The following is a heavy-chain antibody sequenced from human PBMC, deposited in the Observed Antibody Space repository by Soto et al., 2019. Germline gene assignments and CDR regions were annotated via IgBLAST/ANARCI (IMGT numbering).Heavy chain of an antibody. D-gene: IGHD3-16*01. Sequence: QLQLQESGPGLVKPSWTLSLTCAVSGGSISSSNWWSWVRQPPGKGLEWIGEIYHSGSTNYNPSLQIRVTISVEKSKHLSSLKLSAVTAADKAVYYDARGRRGGEYFQHWGQGTLVTVSS. CDR1: GGSISSSNW. J-gene: IGHJ1*01. CDR3: ARGRRGGEYFQH. V-gene: IGHV4-4*02. CDR2: IYHSGST.